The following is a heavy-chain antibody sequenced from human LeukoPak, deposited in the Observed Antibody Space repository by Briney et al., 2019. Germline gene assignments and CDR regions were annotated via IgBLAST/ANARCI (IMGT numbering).Heavy chain of an antibody. Sequence: ETGGSLRLSCAASGFMFSSYWMTWVRQAPGKGLEWVANIRQDGGEGYYVDSVKGRFTISRDNANNSLFLQMNTLRAGDTAFYYCARDSPRGRFDSWGQRALVTVSS. CDR3: ARDSPRGRFDS. J-gene: IGHJ4*02. CDR2: IRQDGGEG. CDR1: GFMFSSYW. V-gene: IGHV3-7*01.